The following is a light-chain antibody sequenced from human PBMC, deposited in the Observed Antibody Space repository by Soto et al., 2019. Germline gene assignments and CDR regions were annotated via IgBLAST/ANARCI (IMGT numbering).Light chain of an antibody. J-gene: IGKJ2*01. Sequence: EIVLTQSPGTLSLSPGERAILSCRASQSVRSNYLAWYQQKPGQSPRLLIYGASSRAAGIPDKFSGSGSGTDFTLTINRLEPEDFAVYYCPHYDNSPTFGLGTKLEIK. CDR1: QSVRSNY. V-gene: IGKV3-20*01. CDR2: GAS. CDR3: PHYDNSPT.